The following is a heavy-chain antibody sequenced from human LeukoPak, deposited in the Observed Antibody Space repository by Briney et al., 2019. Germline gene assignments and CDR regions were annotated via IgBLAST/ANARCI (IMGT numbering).Heavy chain of an antibody. Sequence: GGSLRLSCAASGFTFSSYAMHWVRQAPGKGLEWVAVISYDGSNKYYADSVKGRFTISRDNAKNTLYLQMNSVRAEDTALYYCARGGEHYESSGYYADYWGQGTLVTVSS. CDR3: ARGGEHYESSGYYADY. V-gene: IGHV3-30*07. CDR2: ISYDGSNK. D-gene: IGHD3-22*01. CDR1: GFTFSSYA. J-gene: IGHJ4*02.